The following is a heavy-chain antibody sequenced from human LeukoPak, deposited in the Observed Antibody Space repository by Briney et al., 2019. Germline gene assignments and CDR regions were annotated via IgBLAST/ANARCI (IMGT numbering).Heavy chain of an antibody. J-gene: IGHJ4*02. V-gene: IGHV4-39*07. CDR2: IYYSGST. D-gene: IGHD1-26*01. Sequence: SETLSLTCSVSGGSISSSSYYWGWIRQPPGKGLEWIGRIYYSGSTYYNPSRKSQFTISVDTSKNQFSLKLSSVTAADTAVYYCARGNYGCELRSSFDYWGQGTLVTVSS. CDR3: ARGNYGCELRSSFDY. CDR1: GGSISSSSYY.